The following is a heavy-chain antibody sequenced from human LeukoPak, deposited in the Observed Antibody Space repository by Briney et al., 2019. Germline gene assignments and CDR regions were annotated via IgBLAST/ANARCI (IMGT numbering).Heavy chain of an antibody. CDR1: GFTFSSYS. CDR2: ISSSSSTI. Sequence: PGGSLRLSCAASGFTFSSYSMNWVRQAPGKGLEWVSYISSSSSTIYYADSVKGRFTISRDNAKNSLYLQMNSLRAEDTAAYYCARDSSGVEQYYYYYYMDVWGKGTTVTVSS. D-gene: IGHD3-10*01. CDR3: ARDSSGVEQYYYYYYMDV. J-gene: IGHJ6*03. V-gene: IGHV3-48*01.